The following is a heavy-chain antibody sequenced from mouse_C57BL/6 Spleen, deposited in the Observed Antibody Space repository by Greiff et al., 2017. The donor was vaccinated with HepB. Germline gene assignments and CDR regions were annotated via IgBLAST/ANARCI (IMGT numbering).Heavy chain of an antibody. CDR1: GFTFTDYY. V-gene: IGHV7-3*01. CDR2: IRNKANGYTT. J-gene: IGHJ4*01. Sequence: DVMLVESGGGLVQPGGSLSLSCAASGFTFTDYYMSWVRQPPGKALEWLGFIRNKANGYTTEYSASVKGRFTISRDNSQSILYLQMNALRAEDSATYYCARYSYYGYAYYAMDYWGQGTSVTVSS. D-gene: IGHD2-9*01. CDR3: ARYSYYGYAYYAMDY.